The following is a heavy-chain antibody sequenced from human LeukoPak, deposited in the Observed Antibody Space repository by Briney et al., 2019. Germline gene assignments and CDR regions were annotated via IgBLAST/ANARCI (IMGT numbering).Heavy chain of an antibody. CDR3: ARADQTAAGLPDAFDI. CDR1: GGSISSYY. D-gene: IGHD6-13*01. V-gene: IGHV4-4*07. J-gene: IGHJ3*02. Sequence: SETLSLTCTVSGGSISSYYWSWIRQPAGKGLEWIGRIYTSGSTNYNPSLKSRVTMSVDTSKNQFSLELSSVTAADTAVYYCARADQTAAGLPDAFDIWGQGTMVTVSS. CDR2: IYTSGST.